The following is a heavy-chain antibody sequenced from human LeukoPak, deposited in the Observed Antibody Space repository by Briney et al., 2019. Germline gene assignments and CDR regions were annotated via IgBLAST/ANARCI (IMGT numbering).Heavy chain of an antibody. Sequence: GGSLRLSCAASGFTFSYYSMNWVRQAPGKGLEWVAVIWYDGSKKYYADSVKGRFTISRDNVKNTLYLQMNSLRAEDTAVYYCARDPTAYYDSSGYYLNTIDYWGQGTLVTVSS. CDR1: GFTFSYYS. V-gene: IGHV3-33*08. J-gene: IGHJ4*02. CDR2: IWYDGSKK. D-gene: IGHD3-22*01. CDR3: ARDPTAYYDSSGYYLNTIDY.